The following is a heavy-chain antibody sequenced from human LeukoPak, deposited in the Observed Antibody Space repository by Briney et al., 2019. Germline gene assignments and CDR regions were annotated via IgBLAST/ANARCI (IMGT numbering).Heavy chain of an antibody. D-gene: IGHD6-19*01. J-gene: IGHJ4*02. CDR3: ARDGDSIEQWLCHFDY. CDR2: ISYDGSNK. Sequence: GRSLRLSCAASGFTFSSYAMHWVRQAPGKGLEWVAVISYDGSNKYYADSVKGRFTISRDNSKNTLYLQMNSLRAEDTAVYYCARDGDSIEQWLCHFDYWGQGTLVTVSS. CDR1: GFTFSSYA. V-gene: IGHV3-30-3*01.